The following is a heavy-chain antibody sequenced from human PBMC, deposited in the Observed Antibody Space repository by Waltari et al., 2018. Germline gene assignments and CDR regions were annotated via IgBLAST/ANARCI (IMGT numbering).Heavy chain of an antibody. CDR1: GGSISSSSYY. V-gene: IGHV4-39*01. D-gene: IGHD3-3*02. CDR3: ARFSKSANWIDP. Sequence: QLQLQESGPGLVKPSETLSLTCTVSGGSISSSSYYWGWIRQPPGKGLEWIGSISYSGSTYYNPALISRVTISVDTSKNQFSLKLTSVIAAETAVFYCARFSKSANWIDPWGQGTLVTVSS. J-gene: IGHJ5*02. CDR2: ISYSGST.